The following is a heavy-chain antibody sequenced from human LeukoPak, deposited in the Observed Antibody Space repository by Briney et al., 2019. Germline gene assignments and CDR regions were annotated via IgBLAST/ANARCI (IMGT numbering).Heavy chain of an antibody. Sequence: GASVKVSSKSSGYTFTGYYIHWVRQAPGQGLEWLGWINPNSSRTNYAQKFQGRVTMTRDTSISTAYMKLSRLGADDTAVYYCATDLTMIVVVMPTASAYWGQGTLVTVSS. CDR3: ATDLTMIVVVMPTASAY. J-gene: IGHJ4*02. CDR2: INPNSSRT. CDR1: GYTFTGYY. D-gene: IGHD3-22*01. V-gene: IGHV1-2*02.